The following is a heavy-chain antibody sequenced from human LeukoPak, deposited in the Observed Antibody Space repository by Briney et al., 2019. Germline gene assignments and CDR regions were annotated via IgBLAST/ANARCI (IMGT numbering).Heavy chain of an antibody. J-gene: IGHJ4*02. CDR1: GGSISSSSYY. Sequence: SETLSLTCTVSGGSISSSSYYWGWIRQPPGKGLEWIGSIYYSGSTYYNPSLKSRVTISVDTSKNQFSLKLSSVTAADTAVYYCARVVTYYYDSSGYYWGQGTLSPSPQ. CDR3: ARVVTYYYDSSGYY. V-gene: IGHV4-39*07. D-gene: IGHD3-22*01. CDR2: IYYSGST.